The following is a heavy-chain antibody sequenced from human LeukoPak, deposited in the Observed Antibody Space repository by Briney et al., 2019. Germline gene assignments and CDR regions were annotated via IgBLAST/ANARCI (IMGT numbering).Heavy chain of an antibody. J-gene: IGHJ4*02. CDR2: IYHSGST. CDR1: GGSISSGGYY. CDR3: ANTLKITIFGVDPFDY. Sequence: TSSETLSLTCTVSGGSISSGGYYWSWIRQPPGKGLEWIGYIYHSGSTYYNPSLKSRVTISVDTSKNQFSLKLSSVTAADTAVYYCANTLKITIFGVDPFDYWGQGTLVTVSS. V-gene: IGHV4-30-2*03. D-gene: IGHD3-3*01.